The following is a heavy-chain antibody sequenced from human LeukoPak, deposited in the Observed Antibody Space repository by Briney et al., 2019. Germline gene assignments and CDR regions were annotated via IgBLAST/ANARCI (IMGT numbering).Heavy chain of an antibody. D-gene: IGHD2-2*01. V-gene: IGHV3-74*01. Sequence: GGSLRLSCAASGFTFSSYWMHWVRQAPGKGLVWVSRINSDGSSTSYADSVKGRFTISRDNAKNTLYLQMNSLKTEDTAVYYCTSFPVGYQLLPPGYWGQGTLVTVSS. CDR1: GFTFSSYW. CDR2: INSDGSST. J-gene: IGHJ4*02. CDR3: TSFPVGYQLLPPGY.